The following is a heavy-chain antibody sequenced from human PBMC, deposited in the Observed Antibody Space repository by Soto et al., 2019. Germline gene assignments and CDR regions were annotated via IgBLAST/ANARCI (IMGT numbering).Heavy chain of an antibody. J-gene: IGHJ3*01. V-gene: IGHV4-4*02. CDR2: IYHSGST. CDR3: ARVMWTFGGVIARAFDF. D-gene: IGHD3-16*02. CDR1: GGSISSSNW. Sequence: SETLSLTCAVSGGSISSSNWWSWVRQPPGKGLEWIGEIYHSGSTNYNPSLKSRVTISVDKSKNQFSLKLSSVTAADTAVYYCARVMWTFGGVIARAFDFWGQGTMVTVSS.